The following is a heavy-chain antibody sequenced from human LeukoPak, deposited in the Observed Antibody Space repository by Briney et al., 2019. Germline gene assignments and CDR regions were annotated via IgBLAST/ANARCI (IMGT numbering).Heavy chain of an antibody. J-gene: IGHJ5*02. CDR3: ARGQIDSSSWQDYNWFDP. Sequence: ASVKVSCKASGYTFTSYDINWVRQATGQGLEWMGWMNPNSGNTGYAQKFQGRVTMTRNTSISTAYMELSSLRSEDTAVYYCARGQIDSSSWQDYNWFDPWGQGTLVTVSS. V-gene: IGHV1-8*01. CDR2: MNPNSGNT. CDR1: GYTFTSYD. D-gene: IGHD6-13*01.